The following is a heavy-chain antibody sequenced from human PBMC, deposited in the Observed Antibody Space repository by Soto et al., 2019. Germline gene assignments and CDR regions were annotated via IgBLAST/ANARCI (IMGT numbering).Heavy chain of an antibody. V-gene: IGHV3-74*01. CDR2: INSDGSSP. J-gene: IGHJ4*02. Sequence: EVQLVESGGGLVQPGGSLRLSCAASGFTFSSYWMHWVRQAPGKGLVWVSRINSDGSSPTYADSVKGRFTISRDNAKNTLYLQMSSLRAEDTAVYYCAKGGTTVIDNWGQGTLVIVSS. CDR3: AKGGTTVIDN. CDR1: GFTFSSYW. D-gene: IGHD4-17*01.